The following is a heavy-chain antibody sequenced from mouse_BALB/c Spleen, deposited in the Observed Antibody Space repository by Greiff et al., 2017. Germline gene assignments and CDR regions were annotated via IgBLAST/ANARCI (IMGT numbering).Heavy chain of an antibody. V-gene: IGHV2-6-7*01. J-gene: IGHJ4*01. D-gene: IGHD2-14*01. CDR1: GFSLTGYG. CDR3: ARDRGNYRYDYYAMDY. CDR2: IWGDGST. Sequence: QVQLQQSGPGLVAPSQSLSITCTVSGFSLTGYGVNWVRQPPGKGLEWLGMIWGDGSTDYNSALKSRLSISKDNSKSQVFLKMNSLQTDDTARYYCARDRGNYRYDYYAMDYWGQGTSVTVSS.